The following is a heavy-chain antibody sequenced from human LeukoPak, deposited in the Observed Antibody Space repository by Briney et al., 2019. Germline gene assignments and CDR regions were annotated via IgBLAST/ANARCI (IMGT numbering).Heavy chain of an antibody. CDR3: ARGRSNYYGMDV. CDR2: ISHSGTT. V-gene: IGHV4-4*02. D-gene: IGHD1-26*01. CDR1: GGSISSSNW. Sequence: SETLSLTCVVSGGSISSSNWWSWVRQSPGKGLEWIGEISHSGTTKYNPSLKSRVTLSVDKSKNQFSLKLISVTAADTAVYYCARGRSNYYGMDVWGQGTTVTVSS. J-gene: IGHJ6*02.